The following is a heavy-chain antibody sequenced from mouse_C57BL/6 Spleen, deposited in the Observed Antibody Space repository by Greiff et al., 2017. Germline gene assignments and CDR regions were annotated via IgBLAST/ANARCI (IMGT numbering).Heavy chain of an antibody. J-gene: IGHJ4*01. V-gene: IGHV1-69*01. CDR1: GYTFTSYW. D-gene: IGHD2-3*01. CDR3: ARGGYDYAMGY. Sequence: QVQLQQPGAELVMPGASVKLSCKASGYTFTSYWMHWVKQRPGQGLEWIGEIDPSDSYTNYNQKFKGKSTLTVDKSSSTAYMQLSSLTSEDSAVYYCARGGYDYAMGYWGQGTSVTVSS. CDR2: IDPSDSYT.